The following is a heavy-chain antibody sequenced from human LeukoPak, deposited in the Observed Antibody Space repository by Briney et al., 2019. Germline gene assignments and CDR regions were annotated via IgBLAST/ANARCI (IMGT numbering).Heavy chain of an antibody. CDR1: GYTFTGYY. V-gene: IGHV1-2*06. CDR3: ARSSEGITMNPDY. D-gene: IGHD3-22*01. Sequence: GASVKVSCKASGYTFTGYYMHWVRQAPGQGLEWMGRINPNSGGTNYAQKFQGRVTMTRDTSISTAYMELSRLRSDDTAVYYCARSSEGITMNPDYSGQGTLVTVSS. J-gene: IGHJ4*02. CDR2: INPNSGGT.